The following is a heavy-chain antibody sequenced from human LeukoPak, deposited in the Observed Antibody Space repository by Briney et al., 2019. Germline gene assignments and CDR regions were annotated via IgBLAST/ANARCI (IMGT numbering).Heavy chain of an antibody. D-gene: IGHD6-13*01. CDR2: SSGSGGST. Sequence: ASCGFTFYSYAISVSLQTPGKGLEWVSASSGSGGSTYYADAVKGRFTISRDNSKNTLYLQMNSLRAEATAVYYCAKKAAAGLFNWFDPWGQGTLVTVSS. CDR1: GFTFYSYA. J-gene: IGHJ5*02. CDR3: AKKAAAGLFNWFDP. V-gene: IGHV3-23*01.